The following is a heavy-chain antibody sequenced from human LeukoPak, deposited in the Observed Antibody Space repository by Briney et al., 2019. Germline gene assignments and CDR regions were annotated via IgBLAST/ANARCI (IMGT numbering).Heavy chain of an antibody. V-gene: IGHV3-74*01. J-gene: IGHJ4*02. D-gene: IGHD5-18*01. Sequence: PGGSLRLSCAASGFTFSSYWMHWVRQVSGRGLVWVSHIKSDGSSTSYADSVKGRFTISRDNAKNTLYLQMNSLRAEDTAVYYCARDRGYGFDYWGQGTLVTASS. CDR3: ARDRGYGFDY. CDR2: IKSDGSST. CDR1: GFTFSSYW.